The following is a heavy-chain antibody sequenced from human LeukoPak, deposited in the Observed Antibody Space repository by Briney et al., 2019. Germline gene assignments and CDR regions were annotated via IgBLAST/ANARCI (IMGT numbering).Heavy chain of an antibody. D-gene: IGHD1-14*01. CDR3: ARVATGYSRTRAPFDY. CDR1: GFTFSSYE. Sequence: GGSLRLSCAASGFTFSSYEMNWVRQAPGKGLEWVSYISSSGSTIYYADSVKGRFTISRDIAKNSLYLQMNSLRAEDTAVYYCARVATGYSRTRAPFDYWGQGTLVTVSS. J-gene: IGHJ4*02. CDR2: ISSSGSTI. V-gene: IGHV3-48*03.